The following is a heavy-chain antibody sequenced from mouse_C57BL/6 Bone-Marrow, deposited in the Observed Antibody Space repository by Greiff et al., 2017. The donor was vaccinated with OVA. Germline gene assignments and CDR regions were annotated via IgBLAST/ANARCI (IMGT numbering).Heavy chain of an antibody. CDR2: IHPNSGST. D-gene: IGHD2-5*01. J-gene: IGHJ2*01. Sequence: QVQLQQPGAELVKPGASVKLSCKASGYTFTSYWMHWVKQRPGQCLEWIGMIHPNSGSTNYNEKFKSKATLTVDKSSSTAYMQLSSLTSEDSAVYYCARRDYSNYYFDYWGQGTTLTVSS. CDR1: GYTFTSYW. V-gene: IGHV1-64*01. CDR3: ARRDYSNYYFDY.